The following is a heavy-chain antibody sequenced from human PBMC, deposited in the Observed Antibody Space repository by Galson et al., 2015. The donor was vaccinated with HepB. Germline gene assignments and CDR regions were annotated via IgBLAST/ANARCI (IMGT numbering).Heavy chain of an antibody. J-gene: IGHJ6*02. Sequence: SLRLSCAASGFTFNTYGMHWVRQAPGKGLEWVAVMWYDGSNEYYADSVKGRFTISRDNSKNTLYLQMNSLRVEDTAVYYCARDSLRGRFLEWLSCMDVWGQGTTVTVSS. CDR3: ARDSLRGRFLEWLSCMDV. D-gene: IGHD3-3*01. V-gene: IGHV3-33*01. CDR2: MWYDGSNE. CDR1: GFTFNTYG.